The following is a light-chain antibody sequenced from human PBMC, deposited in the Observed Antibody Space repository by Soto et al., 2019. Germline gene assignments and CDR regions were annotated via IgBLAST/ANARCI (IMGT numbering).Light chain of an antibody. CDR3: QQYGSSPST. CDR2: GAS. Sequence: EIVLTQSPGTLSLSPGQRATPSCRASQSLSSSFLAWYQQKPGQAPRRLIFGASIRATGIPDRFSGSGSGTDFTLTISGLEPEDFAVYYCQQYGSSPSTFGQGTKVDIK. V-gene: IGKV3-20*01. CDR1: QSLSSSF. J-gene: IGKJ1*01.